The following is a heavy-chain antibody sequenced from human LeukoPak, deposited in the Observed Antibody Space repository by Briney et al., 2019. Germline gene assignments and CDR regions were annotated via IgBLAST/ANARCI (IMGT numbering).Heavy chain of an antibody. V-gene: IGHV1-18*01. Sequence: ASVKVSCKASGYTFTSYGISWVRQAPGQGLEWMGWISAYNGNTNYAQKLQGRVTMTTDTSTSTAYMELRSLRSDDTAVYYCARDGNTYYYGSGSYPAVWGQGTLVTVSS. D-gene: IGHD3-10*01. CDR1: GYTFTSYG. CDR3: ARDGNTYYYGSGSYPAV. J-gene: IGHJ4*02. CDR2: ISAYNGNT.